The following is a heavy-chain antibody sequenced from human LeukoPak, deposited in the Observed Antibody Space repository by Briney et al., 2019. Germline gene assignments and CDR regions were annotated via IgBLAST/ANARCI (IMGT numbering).Heavy chain of an antibody. CDR3: ARAVDSSGWCGGCDYYYGMDV. V-gene: IGHV3-48*02. Sequence: GGSLRLSCAASGFTFSSYEMNWVRQAPGKGLEWVSYISSSSSTIYYADSVKGRFTISRDNAKNSLYLQMNSLRDEDTAVYYCARAVDSSGWCGGCDYYYGMDVWGQGTTVTVSS. CDR1: GFTFSSYE. CDR2: ISSSSSTI. J-gene: IGHJ6*02. D-gene: IGHD6-19*01.